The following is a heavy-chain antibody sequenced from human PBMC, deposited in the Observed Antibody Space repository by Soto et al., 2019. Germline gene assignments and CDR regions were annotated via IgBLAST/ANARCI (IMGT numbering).Heavy chain of an antibody. Sequence: QVQLLQSGAAVAKPGASVRVSCKTAGYIFTNYYIYCMLQAPGQGFEWVGPINPSGGRTTFAPKFQGRVTMTRDTPTNTVYMEVTSLTSEDTALYYCARDSVGGWFDPWGQGTLVTVSS. CDR2: INPSGGRT. CDR1: GYIFTNYY. D-gene: IGHD1-26*01. J-gene: IGHJ5*02. V-gene: IGHV1-46*01. CDR3: ARDSVGGWFDP.